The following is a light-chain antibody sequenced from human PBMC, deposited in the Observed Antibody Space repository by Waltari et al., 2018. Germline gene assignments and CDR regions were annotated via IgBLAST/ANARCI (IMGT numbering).Light chain of an antibody. J-gene: IGLJ3*02. CDR2: VNSDGSH. Sequence: QQPGKGPRYLMKVNSDGSHSKGDKSPDRVSGSSSGTEHYLTISSLQSEDEADYYCQTGGHGTWVFGGGTKLTVL. CDR3: QTGGHGTWV. V-gene: IGLV4-69*01.